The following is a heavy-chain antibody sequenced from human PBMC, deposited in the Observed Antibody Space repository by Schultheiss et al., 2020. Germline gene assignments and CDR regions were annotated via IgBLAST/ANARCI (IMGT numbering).Heavy chain of an antibody. Sequence: GESLKISCAASGFTFSDYYMSWIRQAPGKGLEWVSYISSSGSTIYYADSVKGRFTISRDNAKNSLYLQMNSLRAEDTAVYYCARYSSSWYSFFDYWGQGTLVTVSS. CDR2: ISSSGSTI. CDR3: ARYSSSWYSFFDY. D-gene: IGHD6-13*01. V-gene: IGHV3-11*04. CDR1: GFTFSDYY. J-gene: IGHJ4*02.